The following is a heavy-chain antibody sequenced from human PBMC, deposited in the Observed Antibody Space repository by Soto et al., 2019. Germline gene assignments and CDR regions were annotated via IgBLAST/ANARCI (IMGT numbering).Heavy chain of an antibody. J-gene: IGHJ4*02. D-gene: IGHD4-17*01. CDR1: GYTFTSYG. Sequence: AASVKVSCKASGYTFTSYGISWVRQAPGQGLEWMGWISAYNGNTNYAQKLQGRVTMTTDTSTSTAYMELRSLRSDDTAVYYCARGLDYGGNSGPFDYWGQGALVTVS. CDR2: ISAYNGNT. V-gene: IGHV1-18*01. CDR3: ARGLDYGGNSGPFDY.